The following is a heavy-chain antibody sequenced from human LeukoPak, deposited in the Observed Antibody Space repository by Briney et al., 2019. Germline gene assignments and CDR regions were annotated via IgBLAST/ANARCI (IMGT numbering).Heavy chain of an antibody. D-gene: IGHD2-2*01. J-gene: IGHJ4*02. CDR1: GGTFSSYA. Sequence: SVKVSCKASGGTFSSYAISWVRQAPGQGLEWMGGIIPIFGTANYAQKFQGRVTITADESTSTAYIELSSLRSEDTAVYYCARRYCSSTSCPYYFDYWGQGTLVTVSS. CDR2: IIPIFGTA. V-gene: IGHV1-69*01. CDR3: ARRYCSSTSCPYYFDY.